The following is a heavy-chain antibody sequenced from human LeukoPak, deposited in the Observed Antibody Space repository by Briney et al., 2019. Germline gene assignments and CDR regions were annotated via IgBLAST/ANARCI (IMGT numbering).Heavy chain of an antibody. CDR1: GGSISSYY. J-gene: IGHJ4*02. V-gene: IGHV4-59*06. CDR2: IYYSGST. CDR3: ARDLPYVGFDY. D-gene: IGHD5-24*01. Sequence: ASETLSLTCTVSGGSISSYYWSWIRQHPGKGLEWIGYIYYSGSTYYNPSLKSRVTISVDTSKNQFSLKLSSVTAADTAVYYCARDLPYVGFDYWGQGTLVTVSS.